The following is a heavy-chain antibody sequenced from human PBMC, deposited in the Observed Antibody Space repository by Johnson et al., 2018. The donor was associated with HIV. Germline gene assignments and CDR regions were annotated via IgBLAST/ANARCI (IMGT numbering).Heavy chain of an antibody. V-gene: IGHV3-74*01. Sequence: EVQLVESGGGVVQPGGSLRLSCAASGFTFINYWMHWVRQAPGKGLVWVSRMNADGKSTTYADSVKGRFTISRDNAKNTMYLQMNSLRAEDTAVYYCARDLVVAATFDIWGQGTMVTVSS. CDR1: GFTFINYW. CDR3: ARDLVVAATFDI. J-gene: IGHJ3*02. CDR2: MNADGKST. D-gene: IGHD2-15*01.